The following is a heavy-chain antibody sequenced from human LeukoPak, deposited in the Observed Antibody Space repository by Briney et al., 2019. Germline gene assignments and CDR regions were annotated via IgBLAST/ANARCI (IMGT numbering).Heavy chain of an antibody. D-gene: IGHD2-15*01. Sequence: ASVKVSCKASGYTFTSYGISWVRQAPGQGLEWMGWISAYNGYTNYAQKLQGRVTMTTDTSTSTAYMELRSLRSDDTAVYYCARDGVVVAATHGFDPWGQGTLVTVSS. CDR2: ISAYNGYT. J-gene: IGHJ5*02. CDR1: GYTFTSYG. CDR3: ARDGVVVAATHGFDP. V-gene: IGHV1-18*01.